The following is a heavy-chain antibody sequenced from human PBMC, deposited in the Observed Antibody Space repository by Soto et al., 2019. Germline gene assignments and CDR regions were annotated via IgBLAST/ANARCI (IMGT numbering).Heavy chain of an antibody. J-gene: IGHJ4*02. CDR1: GFTSNRYA. D-gene: IGHD6-19*01. Sequence: PGGSLRLSCAVSGFTSNRYAMSWVRQAPGKGLEWVSGISGGGESTYYADSVKGRFTISRDNSKNTLYLQMNSLRAEDTAVYYCAGSGWYFDYWGQGTLVTVSS. CDR2: ISGGGEST. V-gene: IGHV3-23*01. CDR3: AGSGWYFDY.